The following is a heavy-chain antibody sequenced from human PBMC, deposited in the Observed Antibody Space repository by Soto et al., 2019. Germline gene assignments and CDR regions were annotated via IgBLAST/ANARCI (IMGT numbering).Heavy chain of an antibody. CDR2: IYTSGST. J-gene: IGHJ1*01. Sequence: LSLTCNVSGGSISSYYWSWIRQPAGKGLEWIGRIYTSGSTNYNPSFKSRVTMSIDTSRNHFSLNLQSATAADTALYYCARETGENWTYEAHWGPGTLVTVSS. CDR3: ARETGENWTYEAH. V-gene: IGHV4-4*07. D-gene: IGHD1-7*01. CDR1: GGSISSYY.